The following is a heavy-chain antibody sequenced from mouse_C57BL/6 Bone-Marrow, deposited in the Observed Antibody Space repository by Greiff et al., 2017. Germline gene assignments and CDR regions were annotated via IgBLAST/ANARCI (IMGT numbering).Heavy chain of an antibody. J-gene: IGHJ3*01. CDR2: IDPENGDT. CDR1: GFNIKDDY. Sequence: VQLQQSGAELVRPGASVKLSCTASGFNIKDDYMHWVKQRPEQGLEWIGWIDPENGDTEYASKFQGKATITADTSSNTAYLPLSSLTSEDTAVYYCTTTGDWFAYWGQGTLVTVSA. V-gene: IGHV14-4*01. CDR3: TTTGDWFAY.